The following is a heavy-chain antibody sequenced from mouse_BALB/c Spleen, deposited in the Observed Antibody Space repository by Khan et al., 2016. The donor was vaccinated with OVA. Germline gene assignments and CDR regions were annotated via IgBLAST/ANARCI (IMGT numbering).Heavy chain of an antibody. CDR1: GFIFSDYY. CDR3: ERGYYGDPFCY. D-gene: IGHD2-13*01. V-gene: IGHV5-4*02. Sequence: EVELVESGGGLVKPGGSLKLSCAASGFIFSDYYMYWVRQTPEKRLEWVATISDGGSYTYHVDSVKGRFTISRDAATNNLYLHMSSLKSEDTAIYYCERGYYGDPFCYWGQGTLVTVSA. J-gene: IGHJ3*01. CDR2: ISDGGSYT.